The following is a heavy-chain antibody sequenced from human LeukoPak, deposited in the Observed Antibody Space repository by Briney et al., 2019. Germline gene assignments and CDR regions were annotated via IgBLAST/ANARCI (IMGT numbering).Heavy chain of an antibody. Sequence: SETLSLTCTVSGGSISSSSYYWGWIRQPRGKGLEWIGSIYYSGSTYYNPSLKSRVTISVDTSKNQFSLKLSSVTAADTAVYYCARHASTVVRDYFDYWGQGTLVTVSS. CDR3: ARHASTVVRDYFDY. D-gene: IGHD4-23*01. J-gene: IGHJ4*02. CDR2: IYYSGST. CDR1: GGSISSSSYY. V-gene: IGHV4-39*01.